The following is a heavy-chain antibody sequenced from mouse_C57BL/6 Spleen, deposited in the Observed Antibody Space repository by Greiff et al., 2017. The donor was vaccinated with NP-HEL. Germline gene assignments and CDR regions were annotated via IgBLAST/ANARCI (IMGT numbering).Heavy chain of an antibody. CDR3: VRVYYYGSSHWYFDV. CDR2: IRSKSSNYAT. CDR1: GFTFNTYA. J-gene: IGHJ1*03. D-gene: IGHD1-1*01. Sequence: EVQLVESGGGLVQPKGSLKLSCAASGFTFNTYAMHWVRPAPGKGLEWVARIRSKSSNYATYYADSVKDRFTISRDDSQSMLYLQMNNLKTEDTAMYYCVRVYYYGSSHWYFDVWGTGTTVTVSS. V-gene: IGHV10-3*01.